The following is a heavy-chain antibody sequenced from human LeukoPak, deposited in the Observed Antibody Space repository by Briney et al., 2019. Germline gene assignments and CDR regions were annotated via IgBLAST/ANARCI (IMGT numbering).Heavy chain of an antibody. V-gene: IGHV4-59*01. Sequence: SETLSHTRTVSGGSISSYYWSWIRQPPGKGLEWIGYIYYSGSTNYNPSIKSRVTISVDTSKNQFSLKLSSVTAADTAVYYCAVAIPYTYYFDYWGQGTLVTVSS. D-gene: IGHD2-2*02. CDR1: GGSISSYY. J-gene: IGHJ4*02. CDR2: IYYSGST. CDR3: AVAIPYTYYFDY.